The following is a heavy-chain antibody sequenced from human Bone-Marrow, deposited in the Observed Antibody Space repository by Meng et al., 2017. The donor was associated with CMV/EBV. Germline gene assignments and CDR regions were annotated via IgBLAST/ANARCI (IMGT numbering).Heavy chain of an antibody. V-gene: IGHV4-59*01. J-gene: IGHJ6*02. D-gene: IGHD1-26*01. CDR2: MYNSGST. CDR1: GGSISNYY. CDR3: ARGPRIDNVTPPPLYYYYGMDV. Sequence: GSLRLSCTVSGGSISNYYWSWIRQPPGKGLEWIGYMYNSGSTNYNPSLKSRVSTSVDTSKNQFSLKLSSVTAADTAVYYCARGPRIDNVTPPPLYYYYGMDVWGQGTTVTVSS.